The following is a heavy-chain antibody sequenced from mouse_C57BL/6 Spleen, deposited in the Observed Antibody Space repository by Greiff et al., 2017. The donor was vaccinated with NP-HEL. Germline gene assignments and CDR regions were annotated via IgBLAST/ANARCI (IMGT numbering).Heavy chain of an antibody. V-gene: IGHV5-4*01. J-gene: IGHJ4*01. CDR3: ARDRHYYGSNYAMDY. CDR1: GFTFSSYA. D-gene: IGHD1-1*01. CDR2: ISDGGSYT. Sequence: EVQVVESGGGLVKPGGSLKLSCAASGFTFSSYAMSWVRQTPEKRLEWVATISDGGSYTYYPDNVKGRFTISRDNAKNNLYLQMSHLKSEDTAMYYCARDRHYYGSNYAMDYWGQGTSVTVSS.